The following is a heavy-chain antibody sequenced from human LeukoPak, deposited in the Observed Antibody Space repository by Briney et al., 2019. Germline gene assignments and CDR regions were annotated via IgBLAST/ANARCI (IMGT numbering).Heavy chain of an antibody. V-gene: IGHV1-2*02. CDR2: INPNSDGT. J-gene: IGHJ3*02. D-gene: IGHD5-18*01. Sequence: GASVKVSCKASGYTFTSYYMHWVRQAPGQGLEWVGWINPNSDGTSYAQKFQGRVTMTRDTSISTAYMDLSRLISDDTAVYYCARAGGGYDYGWGAFDIWGQGTLVTVSS. CDR1: GYTFTSYY. CDR3: ARAGGGYDYGWGAFDI.